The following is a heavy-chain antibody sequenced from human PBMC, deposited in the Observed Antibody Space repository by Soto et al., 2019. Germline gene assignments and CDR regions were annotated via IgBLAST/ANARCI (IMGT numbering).Heavy chain of an antibody. J-gene: IGHJ4*02. D-gene: IGHD5-12*01. CDR3: AREWLQLKSPVKYYFDY. CDR2: IYYSGST. CDR1: GGSVSSGSYY. Sequence: PSETLSLTCTVSGGSVSSGSYYWSWIRQPPGKGLEWIGYIYYSGSTNYNPSLKSRVTISVDTSKNQFSLKLSSVTAADTAVYYCAREWLQLKSPVKYYFDYWGQGTLVTVSS. V-gene: IGHV4-61*01.